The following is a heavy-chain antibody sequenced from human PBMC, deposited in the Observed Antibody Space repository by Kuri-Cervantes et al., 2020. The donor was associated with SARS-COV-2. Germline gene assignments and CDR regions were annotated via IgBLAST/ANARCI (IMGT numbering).Heavy chain of an antibody. CDR2: ISYDGSNK. Sequence: GESLKISCAASGFTFSSYGMHWVRQAPGKGLEWVAVISYDGSNKYYADSVKGRFTISRDNSKNTLYLQMNSLRAEDTAVYYCAKARSPSLWFGELLLSADYWGQGTLVTVSS. J-gene: IGHJ4*02. CDR1: GFTFSSYG. CDR3: AKARSPSLWFGELLLSADY. D-gene: IGHD3-10*01. V-gene: IGHV3-30*18.